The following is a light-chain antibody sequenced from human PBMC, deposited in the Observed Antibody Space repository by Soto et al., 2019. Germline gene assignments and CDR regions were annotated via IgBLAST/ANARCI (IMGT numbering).Light chain of an antibody. CDR3: SSYAGSDNPYV. J-gene: IGLJ1*01. V-gene: IGLV2-8*01. CDR2: EVT. Sequence: QSALTQPPSASGSPGQSVTISCTGTSGDVGGYDYVSWYQQHPGKAPKLMIYEVTKRPLGVPGRFSGSKSGNTASLTVSGLQAEDEADYYFSSYAGSDNPYVFGTGTKVTVL. CDR1: SGDVGGYDY.